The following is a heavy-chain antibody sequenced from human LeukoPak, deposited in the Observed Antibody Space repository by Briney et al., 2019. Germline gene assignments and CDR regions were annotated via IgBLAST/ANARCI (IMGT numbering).Heavy chain of an antibody. V-gene: IGHV4-4*02. Sequence: PSGTLSLTCAVSGGSISSSNWWSWVRQPPGKGLEWIGEIYHSGSTNYNPSLKSRVTISVDTSKNQFSLKLSSVTAADTAVYYCARAKTLPSYYYGSGSPFRRGTCAFDIWGQGTMVTVSS. CDR2: IYHSGST. J-gene: IGHJ3*02. D-gene: IGHD3-10*01. CDR1: GGSISSSNW. CDR3: ARAKTLPSYYYGSGSPFRRGTCAFDI.